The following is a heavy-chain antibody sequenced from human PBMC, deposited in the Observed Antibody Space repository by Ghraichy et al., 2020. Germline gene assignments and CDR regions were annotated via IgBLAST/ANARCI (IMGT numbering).Heavy chain of an antibody. D-gene: IGHD4-17*01. J-gene: IGHJ4*02. CDR2: IHQSGGT. CDR1: GGSINSVGWS. V-gene: IGHV4-30-2*01. CDR3: ARMGYADHALDN. Sequence: SETLSLTCAVSGGSINSVGWSWSWIRQPPGKGLEWFGFIHQSGGTYFNPSLRSRVTMSLDKSKNHFSLELLSATAADTAVYYCARMGYADHALDNWGQGTLVTVAS.